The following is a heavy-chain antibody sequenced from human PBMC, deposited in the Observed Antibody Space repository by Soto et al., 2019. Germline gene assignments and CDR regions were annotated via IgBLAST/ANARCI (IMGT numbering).Heavy chain of an antibody. V-gene: IGHV3-23*01. J-gene: IGHJ4*02. D-gene: IGHD6-19*01. CDR2: ISGSRGST. Sequence: EVQLLESGGGLVQPGGSLSLSCAASGFTFSSYAMSWVRQAPGKGLEWVSSISGSRGSTYYAVSVKGRFTISRDNSKNTLYLQMNSLRAEDTAVYYCATAHATRGSVGVAGTPFDYWGQGTLVTVSS. CDR1: GFTFSSYA. CDR3: ATAHATRGSVGVAGTPFDY.